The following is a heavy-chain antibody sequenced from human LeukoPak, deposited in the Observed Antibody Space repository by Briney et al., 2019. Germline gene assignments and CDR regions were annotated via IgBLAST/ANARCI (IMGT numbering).Heavy chain of an antibody. D-gene: IGHD6-13*01. J-gene: IGHJ4*02. CDR3: AKDRVIATGIGEFDY. V-gene: IGHV3-23*01. Sequence: GGSLRLSCAASGFTFSNYAMNWVRQAPGKGLEWVSCISGSGGSTYYADSVKGRFTISRDSSRNTLYLHMNSLRAEDTAVYYCAKDRVIATGIGEFDYWGQGTLVTVSS. CDR2: ISGSGGST. CDR1: GFTFSNYA.